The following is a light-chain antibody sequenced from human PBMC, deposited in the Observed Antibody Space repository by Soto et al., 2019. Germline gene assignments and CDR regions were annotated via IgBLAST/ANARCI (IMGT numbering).Light chain of an antibody. J-gene: IGLJ1*01. Sequence: QSVLTQPPSASGSPGQSVTISCTGTSSDVGGYNYVSWYQQHPGKAPKVLIYEVSKRPSGVPDRFSGSKSGSTASLTVSGPQAEDEADYYCSSCAVTNIMVFGTGTKVTVL. CDR2: EVS. CDR1: SSDVGGYNY. CDR3: SSCAVTNIMV. V-gene: IGLV2-8*01.